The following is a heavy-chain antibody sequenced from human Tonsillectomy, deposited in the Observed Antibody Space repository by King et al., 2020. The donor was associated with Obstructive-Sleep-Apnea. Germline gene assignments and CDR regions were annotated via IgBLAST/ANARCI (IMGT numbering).Heavy chain of an antibody. V-gene: IGHV3-21*01. CDR1: GFTFSSYS. J-gene: IGHJ3*01. CDR3: AREGSRFRDALDF. Sequence: VQLVESGGGLVKPGGSLRLSCAASGFTFSSYSMNWVRKAPGKGLEWVSSISDSGTFKFYSDSLKGRFTISRDNAENSLYLQMNSLRDEDTAVYFCAREGSRFRDALDFWGQGTLVTVSS. CDR2: ISDSGTFK. D-gene: IGHD3-3*01.